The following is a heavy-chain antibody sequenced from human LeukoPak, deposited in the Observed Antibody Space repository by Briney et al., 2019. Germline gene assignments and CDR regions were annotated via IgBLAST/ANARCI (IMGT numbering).Heavy chain of an antibody. CDR1: GGSIGSYY. D-gene: IGHD6-19*01. J-gene: IGHJ4*02. V-gene: IGHV4-59*01. Sequence: SETLSLTCTVSGGSIGSYYWNWIRQAPGKGPEWIGYIHYSGSTNHNSSLKSRVTISVDTSKNQYSLKLSSVTAADTAVYYCARDGVAGGFDYWGQGTLVTVSS. CDR2: IHYSGST. CDR3: ARDGVAGGFDY.